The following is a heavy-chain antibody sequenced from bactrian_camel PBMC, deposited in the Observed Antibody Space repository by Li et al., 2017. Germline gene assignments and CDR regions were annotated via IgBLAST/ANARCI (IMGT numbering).Heavy chain of an antibody. CDR2: IHSDGGAT. D-gene: IGHD1*01. Sequence: HVQLVESGGGLVQPGGSLRLSCEASGFTFSKDYYIYWVRQAPGKELEWVSSIHSDGGATYYTDSVKGRFTLSKDNAGSTLYLQMNDLKPEDTAVYRCTAAGAWFEGGMDYWGKGTQVTVS. J-gene: IGHJ7*01. CDR1: GFTFSKDYY. V-gene: IGHV3S6*01.